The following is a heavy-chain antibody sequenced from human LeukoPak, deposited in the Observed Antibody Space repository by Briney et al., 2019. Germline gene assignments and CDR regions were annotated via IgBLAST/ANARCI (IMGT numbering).Heavy chain of an antibody. CDR2: ISSSSSYI. V-gene: IGHV3-21*01. CDR1: GFTFSCDS. J-gene: IGHJ6*02. Sequence: GGSLRLSCAASGFTFSCDSMNWVRQAPGKGLGWDSSISSSSSYIYYADSVKGRFTISRDNAKNSLYLQMNSLRAEDTAVYYCARDNDDFWSGLYYCYGMDVWGQGTTVTVSS. D-gene: IGHD3-3*01. CDR3: ARDNDDFWSGLYYCYGMDV.